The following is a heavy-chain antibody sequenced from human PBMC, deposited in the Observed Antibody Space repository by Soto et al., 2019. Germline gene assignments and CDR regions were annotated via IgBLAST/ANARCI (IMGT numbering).Heavy chain of an antibody. CDR1: VGSISTYH. V-gene: IGHV4-4*07. D-gene: IGHD2-2*01. CDR2: IYDTGST. CDR3: AALDCNSSSCYSTFDY. J-gene: IGHJ4*02. Sequence: PSETLSLTCTVSVGSISTYHWTWIRQPAGKGLEWIGRIYDTGSTNYNPSLKSRVTMSVDTSKTQFSLKLNSLTAADTAVYYCAALDCNSSSCYSTFDYWGQGTLVTVSS.